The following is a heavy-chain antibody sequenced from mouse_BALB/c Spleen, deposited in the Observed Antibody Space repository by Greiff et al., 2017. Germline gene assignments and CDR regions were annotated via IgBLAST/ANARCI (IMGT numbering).Heavy chain of an antibody. CDR2: INPSSGYT. J-gene: IGHJ2*01. D-gene: IGHD1-1*01. Sequence: VKLQESGAELARPGASVKMSCKASGYTFTSYTMHWVKQRPGQGLEWIGYINPSSGYTNYNQKFKDKATLTADKSSSTAYMQLSSLTSEDSAVYYCARKVFTTVDYWGQGTTLTVSS. CDR3: ARKVFTTVDY. CDR1: GYTFTSYT. V-gene: IGHV1-4*01.